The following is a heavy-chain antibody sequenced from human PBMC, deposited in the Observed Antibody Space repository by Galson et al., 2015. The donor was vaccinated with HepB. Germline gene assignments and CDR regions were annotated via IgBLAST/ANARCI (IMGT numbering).Heavy chain of an antibody. CDR2: ISSSSSYI. CDR1: GFTFSSYS. V-gene: IGHV3-21*01. J-gene: IGHJ4*02. Sequence: SLRLSCAASGFTFSSYSMNWVRQAPGKGLEWVSSISSSSSYIYYADSVKGRFTISRDNAKNSLYLQMNSLRAEDTAVYYCARDLAAVEGLWFGEGENYFDYWGQGTLVTVSS. CDR3: ARDLAAVEGLWFGEGENYFDY. D-gene: IGHD3-10*01.